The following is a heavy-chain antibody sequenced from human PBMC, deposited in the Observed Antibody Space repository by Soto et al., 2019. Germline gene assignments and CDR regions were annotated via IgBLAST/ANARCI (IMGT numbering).Heavy chain of an antibody. CDR1: GGTFSGYA. J-gene: IGHJ6*02. CDR3: ARVWGTYCSGGSCYSYYYYGMDV. D-gene: IGHD2-15*01. Sequence: ASVKVSCKASGGTFSGYAISWVRQAPGQGLGWMGGIIAIFGTANYAQKFQGRVTITADESTSTAYMELSSLRSEDTAVYYCARVWGTYCSGGSCYSYYYYGMDVWGQGTTVTVSS. CDR2: IIAIFGTA. V-gene: IGHV1-69*13.